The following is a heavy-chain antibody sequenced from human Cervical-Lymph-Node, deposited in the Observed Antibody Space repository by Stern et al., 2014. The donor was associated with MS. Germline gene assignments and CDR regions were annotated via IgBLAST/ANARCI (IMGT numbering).Heavy chain of an antibody. CDR2: IYTGGST. Sequence: QVQLQESGPRLVKPSQTLSLTCTVSGDSIRSDTYYWSWVRQPAGKGLEWIGRIYTGGSTDYNPSLKSRVTISVDTSRNQFSLKLPSVTATDTAVYFCAGARGYYYSTFDDWGQGTLVTVSS. D-gene: IGHD3-22*01. J-gene: IGHJ4*02. V-gene: IGHV4-61*02. CDR1: GDSIRSDTYY. CDR3: AGARGYYYSTFDD.